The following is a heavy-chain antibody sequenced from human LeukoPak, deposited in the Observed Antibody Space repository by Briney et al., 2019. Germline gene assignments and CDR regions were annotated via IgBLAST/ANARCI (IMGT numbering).Heavy chain of an antibody. V-gene: IGHV1-2*02. Sequence: ASVKVSCKASRYTFTGYYMHWVRQAPGQGLEWMGWINPNSGGTNYAQKFQGRVTMTRDTSISTAYMELSRLRSDDTAVYYCARQHHYYYYMDVWGKGTTVTVSS. CDR1: RYTFTGYY. J-gene: IGHJ6*03. CDR2: INPNSGGT. CDR3: ARQHHYYYYMDV. D-gene: IGHD2-21*01.